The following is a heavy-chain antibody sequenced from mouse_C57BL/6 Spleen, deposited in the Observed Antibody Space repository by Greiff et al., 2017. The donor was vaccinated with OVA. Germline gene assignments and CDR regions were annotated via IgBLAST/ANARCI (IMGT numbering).Heavy chain of an antibody. D-gene: IGHD1-1*01. J-gene: IGHJ2*01. CDR2: INPNYGTT. V-gene: IGHV1-39*01. CDR3: ARGFYYYGSSYRYYFDY. Sequence: LVESGPELVKPGASVKISCKASGYSFTDYNMNWVKQSNGKSLEWIGVINPNYGTTSYNQKFKGKATLTVDQSSSTAYMQLNSLTSEDSAVYYCARGFYYYGSSYRYYFDYWGQGTTLTVSS. CDR1: GYSFTDYN.